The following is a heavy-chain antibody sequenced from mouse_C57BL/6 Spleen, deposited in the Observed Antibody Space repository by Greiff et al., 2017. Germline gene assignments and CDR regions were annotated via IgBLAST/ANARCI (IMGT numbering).Heavy chain of an antibody. D-gene: IGHD2-3*01. J-gene: IGHJ2*01. CDR2: ISSGGSYT. CDR1: GFTFSSYG. V-gene: IGHV5-6*01. Sequence: EVQVVESGGDLVKPGGSLKLSCAASGFTFSSYGMSWVRQTPDKRLEWVATISSGGSYTYYPDSVQGRFTISRDNAKNTLYLQMSSLKSEDTAMYYCARHCDGYYEADYWCQGTTLTVSS. CDR3: ARHCDGYYEADY.